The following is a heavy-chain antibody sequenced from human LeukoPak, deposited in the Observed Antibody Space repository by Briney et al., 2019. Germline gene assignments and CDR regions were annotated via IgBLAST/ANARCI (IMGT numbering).Heavy chain of an antibody. J-gene: IGHJ5*02. CDR3: ARGGLNYGDYGSP. CDR1: GYTFTRNY. V-gene: IGHV1-69*13. D-gene: IGHD4-17*01. CDR2: IIPIFGTA. Sequence: SVKVSCKASGYTFTRNYINWLRQAPGQGLEWMGGIIPIFGTANYAQKFQGRVTITADESTSTAYMELSSLRSEDTAVYYCARGGLNYGDYGSPWGQGTLVTVSS.